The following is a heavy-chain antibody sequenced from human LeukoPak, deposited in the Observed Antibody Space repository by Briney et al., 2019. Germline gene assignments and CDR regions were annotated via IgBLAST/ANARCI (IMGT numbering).Heavy chain of an antibody. Sequence: PGWSLRLSCAASGFTFSTYVMQWVRQAPGKGLEYVSAITGDGGYTYYANSVKGRFTISRDNSKKTLYLQMGSLRADDMAVYYCARVSTNDRRNAFDIWGQGTMVTVSS. CDR2: ITGDGGYT. CDR1: GFTFSTYV. D-gene: IGHD2-8*01. CDR3: ARVSTNDRRNAFDI. J-gene: IGHJ3*02. V-gene: IGHV3-64*01.